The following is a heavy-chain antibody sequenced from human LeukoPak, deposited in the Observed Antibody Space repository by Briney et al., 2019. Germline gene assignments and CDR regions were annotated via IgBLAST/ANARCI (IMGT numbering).Heavy chain of an antibody. CDR3: ARDPTDYGDYYYYGMDV. V-gene: IGHV4-31*03. J-gene: IGHJ6*02. D-gene: IGHD4-17*01. Sequence: SQTLSLTCTVSGGSISSGGYYWSWIRPHPGKGLEWIGYIYYSGSTYYNPSLKSRVTISVDTSKNQFSLKLSSVTAADTAVYYCARDPTDYGDYYYYGMDVWGQGTTVTVSS. CDR2: IYYSGST. CDR1: GGSISSGGYY.